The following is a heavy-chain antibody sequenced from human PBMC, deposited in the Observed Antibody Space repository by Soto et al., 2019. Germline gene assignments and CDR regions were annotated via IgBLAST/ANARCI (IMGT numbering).Heavy chain of an antibody. Sequence: SETLSLTCTVSGGSITSGGYSWSWIRQSPGQGLEWIGYIYRSGSAFYSPSLKTRATILVDRSKNQFSLNLTSVTAADAAVYYCARAFYGVDLWGQGTTVTVSS. CDR1: GGSITSGGYS. V-gene: IGHV4-30-2*06. CDR2: IYRSGSA. J-gene: IGHJ6*02. CDR3: ARAFYGVDL.